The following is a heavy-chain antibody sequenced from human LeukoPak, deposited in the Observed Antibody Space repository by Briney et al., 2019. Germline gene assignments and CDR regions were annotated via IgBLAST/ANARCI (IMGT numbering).Heavy chain of an antibody. Sequence: GGTLRLSCAASGVTFSGYYRSWIRQAPGKGLEWISYISSSGSTIYYAASLKGRFNISRDNAKNSAYLQMDSLRAEDTAVYYCARGYNYYYYMDVWGKGTTVTVSS. CDR1: GVTFSGYY. J-gene: IGHJ6*03. V-gene: IGHV3-11*04. CDR2: ISSSGSTI. CDR3: ARGYNYYYYMDV.